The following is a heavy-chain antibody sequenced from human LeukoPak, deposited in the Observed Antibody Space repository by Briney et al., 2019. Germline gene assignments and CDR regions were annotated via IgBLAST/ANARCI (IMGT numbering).Heavy chain of an antibody. Sequence: SVKVSCKASGGTFSSYTISWVRQAPGQGLEWMGRIIPILGIANYAQKFQGRVTITADKSTSTAYMELSSLRSEDTAVYFCARAPGISQAADYWGQGTLVTVSS. V-gene: IGHV1-69*02. J-gene: IGHJ4*02. D-gene: IGHD2-15*01. CDR1: GGTFSSYT. CDR2: IIPILGIA. CDR3: ARAPGISQAADY.